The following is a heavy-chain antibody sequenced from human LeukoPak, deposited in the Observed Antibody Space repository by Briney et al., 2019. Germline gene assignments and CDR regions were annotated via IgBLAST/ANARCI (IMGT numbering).Heavy chain of an antibody. CDR1: GFTFSSYV. V-gene: IGHV3-30*04. J-gene: IGHJ4*02. Sequence: GGSLRLSCAASGFTFSSYVMNWVRQAPGKGLEWVVVISYAGTNKYYADSVKGRFTISRDNSKNTLYLQMNSLRAEDTAVYYCARVMGRYCSSTSCYVDYWGQGTLVTVSS. CDR2: ISYAGTNK. CDR3: ARVMGRYCSSTSCYVDY. D-gene: IGHD2-2*01.